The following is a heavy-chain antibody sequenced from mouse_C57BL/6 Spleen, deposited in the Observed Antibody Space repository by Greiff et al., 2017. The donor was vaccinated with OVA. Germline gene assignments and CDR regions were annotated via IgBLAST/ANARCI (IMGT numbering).Heavy chain of an antibody. J-gene: IGHJ4*01. CDR3: ARLDYGSSSMDY. CDR1: GYTFTDYY. V-gene: IGHV1-19*01. D-gene: IGHD1-1*01. CDR2: INPYNGGT. Sequence: EVQLQQSGPVLVKPGASVKMSCKASGYTFTDYYMNWVKQSHGKSLEWIGVINPYNGGTSYNQKFKGKATLTVDKSSSTAYMELTSLTSEDSAVYYCARLDYGSSSMDYWGQGTSVTVSS.